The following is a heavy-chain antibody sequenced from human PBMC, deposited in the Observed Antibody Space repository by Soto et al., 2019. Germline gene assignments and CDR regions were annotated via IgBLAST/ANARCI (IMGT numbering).Heavy chain of an antibody. D-gene: IGHD6-13*01. V-gene: IGHV1-69*13. J-gene: IGHJ5*02. CDR1: GGTFSSYA. CDR2: IIPIFGTA. Sequence: SVKVSCKASGGTFSSYAISWVRQAPGQGLEWMGGIIPIFGTANYAQKFQGRVTITADESTRTAYMELSSLRSEDTAVYYCARALAEADSWANWSDTWGPGTIVTVST. CDR3: ARALAEADSWANWSDT.